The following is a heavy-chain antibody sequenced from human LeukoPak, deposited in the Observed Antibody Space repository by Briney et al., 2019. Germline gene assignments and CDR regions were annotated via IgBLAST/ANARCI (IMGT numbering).Heavy chain of an antibody. CDR2: ISISGTNI. CDR1: GFTFKSHW. D-gene: IGHD1/OR15-1a*01. CDR3: ARCAGTPQYYYYYYYMDV. J-gene: IGHJ6*03. Sequence: PGGSLRLSCEAYGFTFKSHWMSWVRQAPGKGLEWISYISISGTNIYYADSVKGRFTISRDNAKNSLYLQMNSLRADDTAVYYCARCAGTPQYYYYYYYMDVWGKGTTVTVSS. V-gene: IGHV3-11*04.